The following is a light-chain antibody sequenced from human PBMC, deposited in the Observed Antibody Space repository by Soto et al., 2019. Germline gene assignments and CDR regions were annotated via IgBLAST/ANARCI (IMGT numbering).Light chain of an antibody. CDR2: AAS. J-gene: IGKJ5*01. CDR3: QQLKSYPVT. CDR1: QGIGSY. V-gene: IGKV1-9*01. Sequence: DIQMTQPPSTLPASVGDRSTISCRASQGIGSYLAWYQQKPGKXHKXXIYAASTLQSGVPSRFSGSVSGTEFTLTVSSLQPEDCATYYCQQLKSYPVTFGQGTRLDIK.